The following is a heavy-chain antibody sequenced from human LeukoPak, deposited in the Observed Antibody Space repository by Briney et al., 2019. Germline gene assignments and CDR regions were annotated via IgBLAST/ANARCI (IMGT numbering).Heavy chain of an antibody. J-gene: IGHJ6*03. V-gene: IGHV1-18*01. Sequence: ASVKVSCKASGYTFTSYGISWVRQAPGQGLEWMGWISAYNGNTNYAQKLRGRVTMTTDTSTSTAYMELRSLRSDDTAVYYCARVHYYCYYMDVWGKGTTVTVSS. CDR3: ARVHYYCYYMDV. CDR2: ISAYNGNT. CDR1: GYTFTSYG.